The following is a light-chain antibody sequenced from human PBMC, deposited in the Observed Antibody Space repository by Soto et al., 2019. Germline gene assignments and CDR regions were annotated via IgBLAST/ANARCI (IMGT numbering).Light chain of an antibody. J-gene: IGLJ1*01. CDR2: EVS. V-gene: IGLV2-14*01. CDR3: SSYSFTASLYV. CDR1: SSDVGAYNY. Sequence: QSALTQPASVSGSPGQSITISCTGTSSDVGAYNYVSWYQQHPGKAPKLMIYEVSHRPSGVSNRFSGSKSGNTASLTISGLQAEDEADYYCSSYSFTASLYVFGTGTKLTVL.